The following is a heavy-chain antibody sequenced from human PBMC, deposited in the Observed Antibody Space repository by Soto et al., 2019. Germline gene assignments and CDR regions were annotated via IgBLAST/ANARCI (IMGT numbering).Heavy chain of an antibody. J-gene: IGHJ4*02. CDR3: AKGGGYNHYFDY. D-gene: IGHD5-12*01. V-gene: IGHV3-23*01. CDR1: AFTFSSYA. Sequence: EVQLLESGGGLVQPGGSLRLSCAASAFTFSSYAMSWVRQAPGKGLEWVSTISVSGGTTFYADSVKGRFTISRDNSKNTLYLQMNSLRAEDTAVYYCAKGGGYNHYFDYWGQGTLVTVSS. CDR2: ISVSGGTT.